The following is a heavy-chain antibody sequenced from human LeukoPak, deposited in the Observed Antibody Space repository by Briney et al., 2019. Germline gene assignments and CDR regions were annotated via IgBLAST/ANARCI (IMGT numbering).Heavy chain of an antibody. J-gene: IGHJ4*02. Sequence: PGGSLRLSCAASGFTFSSYWMHWVRQAPGKGLVWVSRIYSDGNTTNYADSVKGRFTISRDNAKNTLYLQMNSPRAEDTAVYYCARDQGSTSRGIDYWGQGTLDTVSS. CDR2: IYSDGNTT. CDR1: GFTFSSYW. CDR3: ARDQGSTSRGIDY. V-gene: IGHV3-74*01. D-gene: IGHD2-2*01.